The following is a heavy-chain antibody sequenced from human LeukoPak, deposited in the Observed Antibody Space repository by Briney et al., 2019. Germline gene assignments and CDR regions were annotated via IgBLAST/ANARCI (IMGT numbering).Heavy chain of an antibody. Sequence: GGSLRLSCAASGFTFSSYGMHWVHQAPGKGLEWVAVISYDGSNKYYADSVKGRFTISRDNSKNTLYLQMNSLRAEDTAVYYCAKDESAVAGANGGYFDYWGQGTLVTVSS. J-gene: IGHJ4*02. D-gene: IGHD6-19*01. V-gene: IGHV3-30*18. CDR1: GFTFSSYG. CDR3: AKDESAVAGANGGYFDY. CDR2: ISYDGSNK.